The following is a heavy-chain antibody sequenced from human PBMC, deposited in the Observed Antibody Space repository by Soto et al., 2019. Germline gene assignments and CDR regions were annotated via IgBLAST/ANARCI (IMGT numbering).Heavy chain of an antibody. CDR1: WSSCKNYD. V-gene: IGHV3-7*01. J-gene: IGHJ3*02. CDR2: IHPDRTSK. D-gene: IGHD3-16*01. Sequence: SGSPCWSSCKNYDITFIRQCPRKSMEWLAKIHPDRTSKNYVDSVKSRFTISRDNARKSLYLQMDSLRDEDTAVSFCARGATPMINGMDSFDIWGQETRVNAAS. CDR3: ARGATPMINGMDSFDI.